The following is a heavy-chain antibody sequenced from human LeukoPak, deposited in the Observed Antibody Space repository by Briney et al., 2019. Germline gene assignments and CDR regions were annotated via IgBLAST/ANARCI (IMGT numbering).Heavy chain of an antibody. V-gene: IGHV3-43*02. CDR1: GFTFDDYA. CDR3: AKDRPRGWYKYFDY. D-gene: IGHD6-19*01. J-gene: IGHJ4*02. Sequence: GGSLRLSCAASGFTFDDYAMHWVRQAPGKGLEWVSLISGDGGSTYYADSVNGRFTISRYNIKNSLYLQMNSMRTEDTASSYCAKDRPRGWYKYFDYWGQGTLVTVSS. CDR2: ISGDGGST.